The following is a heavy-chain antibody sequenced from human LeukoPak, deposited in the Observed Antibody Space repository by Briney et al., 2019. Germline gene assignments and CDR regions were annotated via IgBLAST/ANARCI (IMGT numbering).Heavy chain of an antibody. CDR2: VSAYKGYT. D-gene: IGHD6-19*01. CDR3: AREAVSFVAVANDGYFDF. V-gene: IGHV1-18*01. CDR1: GYVFNSFG. J-gene: IGHJ4*02. Sequence: ASVKVSCKTSGYVFNSFGITGLRQAPGQGLEWMGWVSAYKGYTSHAQKFQDRVIMTTDTSTTTAYMELRNLKSDDTAVYYCAREAVSFVAVANDGYFDFWGQGSLVIVSS.